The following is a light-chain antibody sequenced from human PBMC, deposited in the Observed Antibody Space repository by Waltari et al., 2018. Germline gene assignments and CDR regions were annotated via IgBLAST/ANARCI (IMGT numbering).Light chain of an antibody. CDR3: QNHERLPTA. Sequence: EVVLTQSPGTLSLSPGETATLSCRANQRIGRYLVWYQQKSGQAPRLLIYGASTGATGIPVRFSGSGSGTDFSLTSSRLEAEDCAVYYCQNHERLPTAFGQGTKVEIK. CDR2: GAS. CDR1: QRIGRY. V-gene: IGKV3-20*01. J-gene: IGKJ1*01.